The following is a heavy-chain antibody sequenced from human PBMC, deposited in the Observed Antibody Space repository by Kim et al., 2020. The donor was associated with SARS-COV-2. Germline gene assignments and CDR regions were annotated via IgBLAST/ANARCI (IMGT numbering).Heavy chain of an antibody. Sequence: SVKVSCKASGGTFSSYAISWVRHAPGQGLEWMGGIIPIFGTANYAQKFQGRVTITADESTSTAYMELSSLRSEDTAVYYCARLGSSWYSFYYYGMDVWGQGTTVTVSS. J-gene: IGHJ6*02. CDR2: IIPIFGTA. V-gene: IGHV1-69*13. D-gene: IGHD6-13*01. CDR1: GGTFSSYA. CDR3: ARLGSSWYSFYYYGMDV.